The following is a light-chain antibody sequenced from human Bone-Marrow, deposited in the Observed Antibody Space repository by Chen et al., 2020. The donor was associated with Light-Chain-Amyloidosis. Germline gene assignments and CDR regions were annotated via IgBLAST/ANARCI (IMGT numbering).Light chain of an antibody. J-gene: IGLJ2*01. CDR2: ADT. CDR1: SSDVGSYNL. V-gene: IGLV2-23*01. Sequence: QSALTQPASVSGSPGQSITISCTGTSSDVGSYNLVSWYQQHPGKAPKLLIYADTKRPSGVSNHFSGSKSGNTASLTSSGLQAEDEADYYCCSYVASSTWIFGGGTKLTVL. CDR3: CSYVASSTWI.